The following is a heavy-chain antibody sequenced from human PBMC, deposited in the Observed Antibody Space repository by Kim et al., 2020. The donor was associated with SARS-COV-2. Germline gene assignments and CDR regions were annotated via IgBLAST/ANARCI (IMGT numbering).Heavy chain of an antibody. D-gene: IGHD3-10*01. V-gene: IGHV4-34*01. Sequence: SETLSLTCAVYGGSFSGYYWSWIRQPPGKGLEWIGEINHSGSTNYNPSLKSRVTISVDTSKNQFSLKLSSVTAADTAVYYCASLPLMGYYYGMDVWGQGTTVTVS. CDR3: ASLPLMGYYYGMDV. CDR1: GGSFSGYY. CDR2: INHSGST. J-gene: IGHJ6*02.